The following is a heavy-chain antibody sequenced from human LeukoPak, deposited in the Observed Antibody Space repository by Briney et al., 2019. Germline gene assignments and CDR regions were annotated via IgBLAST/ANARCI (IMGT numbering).Heavy chain of an antibody. CDR3: ARSIAVAGDWFDP. D-gene: IGHD6-19*01. CDR2: IYYSGST. V-gene: IGHV4-59*01. Sequence: SETLSLTCTVSGGSIGSYYWSWIRQPPGKGLEWIGYIYYSGSTNYNPSLKSRVTISVDTSKNQFSLKLSSVTAADTAVYYCARSIAVAGDWFDPWGQGTLVTVSS. J-gene: IGHJ5*02. CDR1: GGSIGSYY.